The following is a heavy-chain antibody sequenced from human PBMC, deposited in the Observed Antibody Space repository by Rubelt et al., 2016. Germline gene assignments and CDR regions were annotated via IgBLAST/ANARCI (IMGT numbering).Heavy chain of an antibody. CDR3: ARGQYYGMDV. V-gene: IGHV3-74*01. J-gene: IGHJ6*02. Sequence: QVPGKGLVWVSRINYDGSGTTHADSVKGRFTISRDNAKNTLYLQMNSLRAEDTAVYYCARGQYYGMDVWGQGTTVTVSS. CDR2: INYDGSGT.